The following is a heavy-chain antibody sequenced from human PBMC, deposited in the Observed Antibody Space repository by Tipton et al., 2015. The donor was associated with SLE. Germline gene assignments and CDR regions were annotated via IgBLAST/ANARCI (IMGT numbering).Heavy chain of an antibody. J-gene: IGHJ4*02. Sequence: TLSLTCAVSGYSISSGYYWGWIRQPPGKGLEWIGYIYYSGTTYYNPSLRSGVTISVDTSKNQFSLNLNSVTAADTAVYFCARGRLGDSQHHFDYWGQGTLVTVSS. D-gene: IGHD1-26*01. CDR2: IYYSGTT. V-gene: IGHV4-38-2*01. CDR3: ARGRLGDSQHHFDY. CDR1: GYSISSGYY.